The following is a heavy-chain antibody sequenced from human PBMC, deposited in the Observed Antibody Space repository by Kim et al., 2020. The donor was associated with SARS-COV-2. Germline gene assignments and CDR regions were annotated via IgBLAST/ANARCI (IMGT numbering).Heavy chain of an antibody. V-gene: IGHV4-34*01. J-gene: IGHJ2*01. CDR3: ARGSGPYWYFDL. Sequence: NYNPSLKSRVTISVDTSKNQFSLKLSSVTAADTAVYYCARGSGPYWYFDLWGRGTLVTVSS.